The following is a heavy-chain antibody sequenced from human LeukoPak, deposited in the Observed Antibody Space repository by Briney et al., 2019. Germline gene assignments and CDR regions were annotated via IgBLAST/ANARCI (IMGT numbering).Heavy chain of an antibody. CDR3: ARSGCTNGVCYRALFDY. Sequence: KPGGSLRLSCAASGFTFSDYYMSWIRQAPGKGLEWVSYISSSGSTIYYADSVKGRFTIPRDNAKNSLYLQMNSLRAEDTAVYYCARSGCTNGVCYRALFDYWGQGTLVTVSS. CDR1: GFTFSDYY. D-gene: IGHD2-8*01. CDR2: ISSSGSTI. V-gene: IGHV3-11*04. J-gene: IGHJ4*02.